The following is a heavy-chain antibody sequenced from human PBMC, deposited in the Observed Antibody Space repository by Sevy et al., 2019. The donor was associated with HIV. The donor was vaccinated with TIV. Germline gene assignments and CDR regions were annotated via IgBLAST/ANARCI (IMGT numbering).Heavy chain of an antibody. CDR2: INPNSGDT. J-gene: IGHJ4*02. D-gene: IGHD5-18*01. CDR1: GYTFTDCF. V-gene: IGHV1-2*02. Sequence: ASVKVSCKASGYTFTDCFMHWVRQAPGQGLEWMGWINPNSGDTKYAQKFQGRVTVTRDTSIRTAYMELSSLRFDDTAVYYCASPGGYRYGSLLDNWGQGTLVTVSS. CDR3: ASPGGYRYGSLLDN.